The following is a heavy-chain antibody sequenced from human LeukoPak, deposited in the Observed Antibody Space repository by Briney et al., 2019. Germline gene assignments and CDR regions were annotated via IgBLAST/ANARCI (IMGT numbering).Heavy chain of an antibody. Sequence: GGSLRLSCAASGFTFSSYGMHWVRQAPGKGLEWVAVIWYDGSNKYYADSVKGRFTIPRDNSKNTLYLQMNSLRAEDTAVYYCARGPHYYDSSGYYYFDYWGQGTLVTVSS. D-gene: IGHD3-22*01. CDR2: IWYDGSNK. CDR1: GFTFSSYG. J-gene: IGHJ4*02. CDR3: ARGPHYYDSSGYYYFDY. V-gene: IGHV3-33*01.